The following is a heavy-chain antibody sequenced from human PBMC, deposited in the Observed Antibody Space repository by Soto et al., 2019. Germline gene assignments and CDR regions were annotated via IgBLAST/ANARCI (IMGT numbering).Heavy chain of an antibody. V-gene: IGHV3-30-3*01. CDR3: SRDIGCYNPLFDY. J-gene: IGHJ4*02. CDR1: GFPFSSYA. D-gene: IGHD1-1*01. CDR2: ISYDGSNK. Sequence: QVQLVESGGGVVPPGRALRLSCEASGFPFSSYALHWVRQAPGTGLEWVAVISYDGSNKYYADSVKGGFTISRDNSKNTLDLQMNSLRAEDTAVYYCSRDIGCYNPLFDYWGQGTLLTVSS.